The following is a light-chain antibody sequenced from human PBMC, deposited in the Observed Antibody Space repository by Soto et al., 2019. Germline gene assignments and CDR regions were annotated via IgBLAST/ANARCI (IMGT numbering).Light chain of an antibody. CDR2: SAS. CDR1: QSVSSD. V-gene: IGKV3-15*01. Sequence: EIVMTPSPATLSVSPVERATLSCRASQSVSSDLAWYHQKPGQAPRLLIYSASTRATGIPARFSGSGSGTEFTLTINSLQSEDFAVYYCQQYNNWPRTFGQGTKVDIK. J-gene: IGKJ1*01. CDR3: QQYNNWPRT.